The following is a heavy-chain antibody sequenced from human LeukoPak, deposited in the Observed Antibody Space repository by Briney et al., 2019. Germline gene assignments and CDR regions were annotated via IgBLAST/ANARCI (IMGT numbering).Heavy chain of an antibody. V-gene: IGHV3-21*01. J-gene: IGHJ4*02. CDR1: GFTFSSYS. D-gene: IGHD3-9*01. Sequence: GGSLRLSCAASGFTFSSYSMNWVRQAPGKGLEWVSSISSSSSYIYYADSVKGRFTISRDNAKNSLYLQMNSLRAEDTAVYYCARGLRYFDWVFATFDYWGQGTLVTVSS. CDR2: ISSSSSYI. CDR3: ARGLRYFDWVFATFDY.